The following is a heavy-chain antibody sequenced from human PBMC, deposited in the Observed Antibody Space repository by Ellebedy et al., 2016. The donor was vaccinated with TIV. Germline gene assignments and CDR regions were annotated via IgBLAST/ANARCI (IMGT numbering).Heavy chain of an antibody. J-gene: IGHJ4*02. V-gene: IGHV4-39*07. D-gene: IGHD2/OR15-2a*01. CDR2: IYYSGVT. CDR1: ADSISGSNCY. CDR3: ARVETVDTFHYDS. Sequence: MPSETLSLTCTVSADSISGSNCYWGWIRQPPGKGLEWIGNIYYSGVTYYNPSLKSRVTISVDMSKNQFSLRLSSVTAADTAVYYCARVETVDTFHYDSWGQGTLVTVSS.